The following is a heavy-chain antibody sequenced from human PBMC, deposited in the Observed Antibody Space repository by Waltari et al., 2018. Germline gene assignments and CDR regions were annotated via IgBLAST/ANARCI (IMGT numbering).Heavy chain of an antibody. CDR3: ASDCCGSGYRIHY. D-gene: IGHD3-3*01. CDR1: GFTFGSHW. J-gene: IGHJ4*02. Sequence: DVHLVESGGGLVQPRGSLRLSCTVSGFTFGSHWMHWVRQVPGKGLVWISIIDADGSSAIYAVSVKGRFTVSRDNAKNTLYLEMNNLKAEDTAVYYCASDCCGSGYRIHYWGQGTLVNVSS. CDR2: IDADGSSA. V-gene: IGHV3-74*01.